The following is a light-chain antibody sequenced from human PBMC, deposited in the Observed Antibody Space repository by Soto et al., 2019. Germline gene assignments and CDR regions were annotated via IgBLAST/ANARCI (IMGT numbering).Light chain of an antibody. CDR1: QSVSSSY. V-gene: IGKV3-20*01. CDR3: QQYDNSHQT. CDR2: GAS. J-gene: IGKJ1*01. Sequence: EIVLTQSPGTLSLSPGERATLSCRASQSVSSSYLAWYQQKPGQAPRLLIYGASSRATGIPDRFSGSGSGTDFTLTISRLEPEDFAVYYCQQYDNSHQTFGQGTKVDIK.